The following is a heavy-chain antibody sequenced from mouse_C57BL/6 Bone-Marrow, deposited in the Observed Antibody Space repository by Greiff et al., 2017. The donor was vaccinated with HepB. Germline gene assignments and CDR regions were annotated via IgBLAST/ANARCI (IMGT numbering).Heavy chain of an antibody. V-gene: IGHV1-72*01. Sequence: QVQLKESGAELVKPGASVKLSCKASGYTFTSYWMHWVKQRPGRGLEWIGRIDPNSGGTKYNEKFKSKATLTVDKPSSTAYMQLSSLTSEDYAVYYCAREDYYGPYYFDYWGQGTTLTVSS. CDR2: IDPNSGGT. J-gene: IGHJ2*01. CDR3: AREDYYGPYYFDY. CDR1: GYTFTSYW. D-gene: IGHD1-2*01.